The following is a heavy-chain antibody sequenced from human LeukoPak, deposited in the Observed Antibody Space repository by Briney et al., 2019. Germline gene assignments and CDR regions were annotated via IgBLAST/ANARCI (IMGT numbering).Heavy chain of an antibody. V-gene: IGHV3-23*01. CDR3: AKRLVFVDY. CDR1: GLTISDSW. Sequence: GGSLRLSCAASGLTISDSWTHWVRQAPGKGLEWVSAISGSGGSTYYADSVKGRFTISRDNSKNTLYLQMNSLRAEDTAVYYCAKRLVFVDYWGQGTLVTVSS. D-gene: IGHD6-19*01. CDR2: ISGSGGST. J-gene: IGHJ4*02.